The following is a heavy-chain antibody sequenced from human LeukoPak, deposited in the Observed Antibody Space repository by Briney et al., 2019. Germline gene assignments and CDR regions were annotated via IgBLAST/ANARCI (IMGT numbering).Heavy chain of an antibody. D-gene: IGHD3-22*01. V-gene: IGHV1-18*03. Sequence: ASVKASCKASGYTFTSYGTSWVRQAPGQGLEWMGWISAYNGNTNYAQKLQGRVTMTTDTSTSTAYMELRSLRSDDMAVYYCARTGHSIVVVTPADYWGQGTLVTVSS. J-gene: IGHJ4*02. CDR3: ARTGHSIVVVTPADY. CDR2: ISAYNGNT. CDR1: GYTFTSYG.